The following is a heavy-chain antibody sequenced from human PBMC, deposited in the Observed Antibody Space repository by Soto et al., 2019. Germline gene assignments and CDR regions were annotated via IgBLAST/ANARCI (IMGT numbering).Heavy chain of an antibody. CDR3: ARGTGYCSSMNCYASRRLRFES. V-gene: IGHV4-34*01. D-gene: IGHD2-2*01. CDR2: VNHSGTT. J-gene: IGHJ4*02. Sequence: QVQLQQWGAGLLKPSETLSLTCAVYGGSFSGYYWTWIRQSPEKGLEWIGEVNHSGTTYYNPSLKTRVTISVPTPKTQFSLKMSSVPGAATAVSCCARGTGYCSSMNCYASRRLRFESWGQGTRVTVSS. CDR1: GGSFSGYY.